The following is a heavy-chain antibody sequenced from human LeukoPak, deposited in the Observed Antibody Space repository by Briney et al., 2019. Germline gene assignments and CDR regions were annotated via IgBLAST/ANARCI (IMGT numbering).Heavy chain of an antibody. V-gene: IGHV3-30*18. J-gene: IGHJ4*02. CDR1: GFTFSSYG. D-gene: IGHD3-10*01. CDR3: AKEDYFGSGSYLGY. Sequence: GGSLRLSCAASGFTFSSYGIHWVRQAPGKGLEWVAVISNDGSNKHYADSVKGRFTISRDNSKSTLYLQMNSLRSEDTAVYYCAKEDYFGSGSYLGYWGQGTLVTVSS. CDR2: ISNDGSNK.